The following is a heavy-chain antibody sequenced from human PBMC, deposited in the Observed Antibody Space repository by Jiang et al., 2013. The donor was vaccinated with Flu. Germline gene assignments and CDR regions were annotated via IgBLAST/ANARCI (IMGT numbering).Heavy chain of an antibody. V-gene: IGHV3-23*01. CDR3: ARDSFGDYCFDN. CDR1: GFTFSDYA. J-gene: IGHJ4*02. D-gene: IGHD4-17*01. Sequence: RLSCAASGFTFSDYAMSWVRQAPGKGLEWVSAISGSGESTFYADSVKGRFTISRDKSKNTLYLQMNSLRAEDTAVYYCARDSFGDYCFDNWGQGTLVTVSS. CDR2: ISGSGEST.